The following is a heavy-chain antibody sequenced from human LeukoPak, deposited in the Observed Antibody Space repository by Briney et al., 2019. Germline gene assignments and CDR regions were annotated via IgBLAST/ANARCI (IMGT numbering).Heavy chain of an antibody. V-gene: IGHV3-30*18. Sequence: GSLRLSCAAHRFTFSNFGMHWVRQAPGKGLEWVAFISYAESNKFYADSVKGRFTISRDNSKNTLSLHVNSLRTEDTAVYYCAKASGEAYYYEMDVWGQGTTVTVSS. CDR2: ISYAESNK. D-gene: IGHD2-15*01. J-gene: IGHJ6*02. CDR3: AKASGEAYYYEMDV. CDR1: RFTFSNFG.